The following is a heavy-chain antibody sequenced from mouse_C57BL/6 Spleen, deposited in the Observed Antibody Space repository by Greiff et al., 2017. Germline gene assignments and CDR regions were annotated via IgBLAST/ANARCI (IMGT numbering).Heavy chain of an antibody. V-gene: IGHV5-6*01. D-gene: IGHD3-2*02. CDR3: ARHTRDSSGYSWFAY. J-gene: IGHJ3*01. CDR1: GFTFSSYG. CDR2: ISSGGSYT. Sequence: EVQLVESGGDLVKPGGSLKLSCAASGFTFSSYGMSWVRQTPDKRLEWVATISSGGSYTYYPDSVKGRFTISRDNAKNTLYLQMSSLKSEDTAMYYCARHTRDSSGYSWFAYWGQGTLVTVSA.